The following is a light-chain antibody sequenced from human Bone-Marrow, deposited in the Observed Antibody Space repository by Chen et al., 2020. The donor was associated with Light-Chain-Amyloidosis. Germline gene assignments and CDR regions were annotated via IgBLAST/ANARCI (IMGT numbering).Light chain of an antibody. CDR2: RDT. J-gene: IGLJ2*01. V-gene: IGLV3-25*03. Sequence: SYELTQPPSVSVSPGQTARITCSGDDLPTKYAYWYQQKPGQAPVLVIHRDTERPSGISARFSGSSSGTTATLTISAVQAEDEADYHCQSADSSGTYEVIFGGGTKLTVL. CDR3: QSADSSGTYEVI. CDR1: DLPTKY.